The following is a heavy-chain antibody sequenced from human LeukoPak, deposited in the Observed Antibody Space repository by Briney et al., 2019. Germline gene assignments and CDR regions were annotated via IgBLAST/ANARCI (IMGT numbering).Heavy chain of an antibody. J-gene: IGHJ4*02. CDR2: INPNSGGT. D-gene: IGHD3-9*01. Sequence: ASVKVSCKASGYTFTGYYMHWVRQAPGQGLEWMGWINPNSGGTNYAQKFQGRVTMTRDTSISTAYMELSRLRSDDTAVYYCARGPYDILTGYCLFGGGQTNFYFDYWGQGTLVTVSS. CDR1: GYTFTGYY. CDR3: ARGPYDILTGYCLFGGGQTNFYFDY. V-gene: IGHV1-2*02.